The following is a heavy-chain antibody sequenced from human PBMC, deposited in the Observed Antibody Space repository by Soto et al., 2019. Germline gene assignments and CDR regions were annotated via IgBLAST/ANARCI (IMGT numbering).Heavy chain of an antibody. J-gene: IGHJ4*02. D-gene: IGHD3-10*01. V-gene: IGHV1-69*13. CDR3: ARGSTYYYGSGSYLYPQYYFDY. CDR2: IIPIFGTA. CDR1: GGTFSSYA. Sequence: ASVKVSCKASGGTFSSYAISWVRQAPGQGLEWMGGIIPIFGTANYAQKFQGRVTITADESTSTAYMELSSLRSEDTAVYYCARGSTYYYGSGSYLYPQYYFDYWGQGTLVTVSS.